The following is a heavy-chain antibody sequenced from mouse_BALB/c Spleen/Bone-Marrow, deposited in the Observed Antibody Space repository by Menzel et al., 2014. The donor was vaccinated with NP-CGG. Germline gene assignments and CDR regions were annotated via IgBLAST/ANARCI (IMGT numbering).Heavy chain of an antibody. J-gene: IGHJ1*01. D-gene: IGHD2-1*01. V-gene: IGHV1S130*01. CDR1: GYTFTSSW. Sequence: VHLVESGSVLVRPGASVKLSCKASGYTFTSSWMHWAKQRPGQGLEWIGEIHPNSGNTNYNEKFKGKATLTVDTSSSTVYVDLSSLTSEDSAVYYCAREKIYGNYLWYFDVWGAGTTVTVSS. CDR3: AREKIYGNYLWYFDV. CDR2: IHPNSGNT.